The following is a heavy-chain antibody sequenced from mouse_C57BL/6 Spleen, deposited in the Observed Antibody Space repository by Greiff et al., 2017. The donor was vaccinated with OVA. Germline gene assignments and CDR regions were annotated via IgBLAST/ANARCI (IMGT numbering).Heavy chain of an antibody. CDR1: GYAFSSSW. CDR3: ARGITTVVGAY. V-gene: IGHV1-82*01. J-gene: IGHJ3*01. D-gene: IGHD1-1*01. CDR2: IYPGDGDT. Sequence: QVQLKQSGPELVKPGASVKISCKASGYAFSSSWMNWVKQRPGKGLEWIGRIYPGDGDTNYNGKFKGKATLTADKSSSTAYMQLSSLTSEDSAVYFCARGITTVVGAYWGQGTLVTVSA.